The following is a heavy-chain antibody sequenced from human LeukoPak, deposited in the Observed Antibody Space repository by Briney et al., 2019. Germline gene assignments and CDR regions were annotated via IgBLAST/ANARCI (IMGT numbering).Heavy chain of an antibody. V-gene: IGHV4-39*01. J-gene: IGHJ4*02. CDR3: ARQLLNYYFDY. Sequence: SETLSLTCTVSGDSISTSYYYWGWIRQTPGEGLEWIASIYYIGSTNYNPSLKSRVTISVDTSKNQFSLKLSSVTAADTAVYYCARQLLNYYFDYWGQGTLVTVSS. CDR1: GDSISTSYYY. D-gene: IGHD1-7*01. CDR2: IYYIGST.